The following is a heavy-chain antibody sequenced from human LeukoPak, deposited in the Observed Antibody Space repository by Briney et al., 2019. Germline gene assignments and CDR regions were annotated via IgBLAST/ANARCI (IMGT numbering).Heavy chain of an antibody. CDR1: GFTFSDYF. CDR3: ARASPDRSGWHYFDF. J-gene: IGHJ4*02. Sequence: GESLRLFCAASGFTFSDYFMTWIRQAPGKGLECVSYISTTGGAIKYADSVKGRFAISRDNAKGSLYLQMNSLSAEDTAVYYCARASPDRSGWHYFDFWGRGTLVTVSS. D-gene: IGHD6-19*01. CDR2: ISTTGGAI. V-gene: IGHV3-11*01.